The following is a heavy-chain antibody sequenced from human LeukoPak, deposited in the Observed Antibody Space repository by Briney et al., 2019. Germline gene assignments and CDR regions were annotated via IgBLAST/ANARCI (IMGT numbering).Heavy chain of an antibody. Sequence: SETLSLTRTVSGGSISSYYWGWIRQPPGKGLEWIGYIYYSGSTNYNPSLKSRVTISVDTSKNQFSLKLSSVTAADTAVYYCARRSGWTFDFDYWGQGTLVTVSS. D-gene: IGHD6-19*01. CDR3: ARRSGWTFDFDY. J-gene: IGHJ4*02. CDR1: GGSISSYY. CDR2: IYYSGST. V-gene: IGHV4-59*01.